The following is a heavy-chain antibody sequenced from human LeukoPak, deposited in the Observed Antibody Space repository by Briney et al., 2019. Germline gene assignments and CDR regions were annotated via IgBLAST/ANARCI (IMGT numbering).Heavy chain of an antibody. V-gene: IGHV4-34*01. CDR2: INHSGST. D-gene: IGHD6-19*01. CDR3: ARHSGWSDY. J-gene: IGHJ4*02. CDR1: GGSFSGYY. Sequence: SETQSLTCAVYGGSFSGYYWSWIRQPPGKGLEWIGEINHSGSTNYNPSLKSRVTISVDTSKNQFSLKLSSVTAADTAVYYCARHSGWSDYWGQGTLVTVSS.